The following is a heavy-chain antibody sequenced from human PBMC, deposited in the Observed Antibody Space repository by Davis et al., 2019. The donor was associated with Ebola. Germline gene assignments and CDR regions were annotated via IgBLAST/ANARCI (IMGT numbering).Heavy chain of an antibody. Sequence: SVQVSCKASGGTFSSYAISWVRQAPGQGLEWLGGIIPIFGTANYAQKFQGRVTITADKSTSTAYMELSSLRSEDTAVYYCARGYSGSRRLEYWGQGTLVTVSS. D-gene: IGHD1-26*01. CDR2: IIPIFGTA. J-gene: IGHJ4*02. V-gene: IGHV1-69*06. CDR1: GGTFSSYA. CDR3: ARGYSGSRRLEY.